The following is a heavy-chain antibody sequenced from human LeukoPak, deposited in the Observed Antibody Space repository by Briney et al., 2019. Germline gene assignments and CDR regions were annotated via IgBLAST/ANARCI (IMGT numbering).Heavy chain of an antibody. D-gene: IGHD1-1*01. CDR3: ARVATGTTGHYAFDI. Sequence: ASVKVSCKASGYTFTSYAMNWVRQAPGQGLEWMGWISAYNGNTNYAQKLQGRVTMTTDTSTSTAYMELRSLRSDDTAVYYCARVATGTTGHYAFDIWGQGTMVTVSS. J-gene: IGHJ3*02. V-gene: IGHV1-18*01. CDR1: GYTFTSYA. CDR2: ISAYNGNT.